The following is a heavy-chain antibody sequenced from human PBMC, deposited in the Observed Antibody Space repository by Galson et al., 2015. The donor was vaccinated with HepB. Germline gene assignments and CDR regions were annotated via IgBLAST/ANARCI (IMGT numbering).Heavy chain of an antibody. V-gene: IGHV1-2*06. J-gene: IGHJ4*02. CDR1: GYTFTGYY. CDR2: INPNSGGT. Sequence: SVKVSCKASGYTFTGYYMHWVRQAPGQGLEWMGRINPNSGGTNYAQKFQGRVTMTRDTSISTAYMELSRLRSDDTAVYYCARDRGSDWNLRHFDYWGQGTLVTVSS. CDR3: ARDRGSDWNLRHFDY. D-gene: IGHD1-7*01.